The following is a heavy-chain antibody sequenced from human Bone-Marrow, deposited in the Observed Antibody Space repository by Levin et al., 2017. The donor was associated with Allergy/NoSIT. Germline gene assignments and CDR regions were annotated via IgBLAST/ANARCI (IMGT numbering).Heavy chain of an antibody. V-gene: IGHV3-21*01. D-gene: IGHD2-15*01. CDR3: VRGGDIIVVVAADAPDS. J-gene: IGHJ4*02. CDR1: GFAFDSYS. Sequence: GESLKISCEASGFAFDSYSMNWVRQAPGKGLEWLAAITSTSHHIYYADSVRGRFTISRDNAKSSLYLQMSSLTAEDTAVYYCVRGGDIIVVVAADAPDSWGQGTLVTVSS. CDR2: ITSTSHHI.